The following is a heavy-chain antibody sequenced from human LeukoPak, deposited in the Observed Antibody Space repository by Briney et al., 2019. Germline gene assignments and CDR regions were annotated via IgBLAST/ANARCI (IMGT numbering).Heavy chain of an antibody. J-gene: IGHJ3*02. CDR2: IRSASATT. D-gene: IGHD6-25*01. V-gene: IGHV3-48*01. CDR3: ARDDGYASDI. CDR1: GFTFSSYS. Sequence: GGSLRLSCAVSGFTFSSYSMNWVRQTPGKGLEWVSYIRSASATTHYADSVKGRFTISTDNAKNSLFLQMNSLRAEDTALYYCARDDGYASDIWGQGTMVTVSS.